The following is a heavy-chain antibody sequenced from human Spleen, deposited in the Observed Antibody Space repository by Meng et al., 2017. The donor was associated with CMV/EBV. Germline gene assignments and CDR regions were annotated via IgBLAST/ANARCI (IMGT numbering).Heavy chain of an antibody. CDR2: VSWNSGNI. CDR3: ARAQFTLLYRAGMDV. D-gene: IGHD1-26*01. J-gene: IGHJ6*02. Sequence: LSLTCTVSGYSISSGYYWGWVRRAPGEGLEWVAEVSWNSGNINYADSVEGRFTISRDNAKNSLYLQMNSLTTEDTALYYCARAQFTLLYRAGMDVWGQGTTVTVSS. V-gene: IGHV3-9*01. CDR1: GYSISSGYY.